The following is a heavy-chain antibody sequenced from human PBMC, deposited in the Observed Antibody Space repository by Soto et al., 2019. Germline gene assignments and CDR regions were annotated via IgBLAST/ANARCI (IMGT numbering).Heavy chain of an antibody. CDR1: GFTFSSYW. CDR3: ARGHWEEQWLVLQH. D-gene: IGHD6-19*01. V-gene: IGHV3-7*01. J-gene: IGHJ1*01. Sequence: GGSLRLSCAASGFTFSSYWMSWVRQAPGKGLEWVANIKQDGSEKYYVDSVKGRFTISRDNAKNSLYLQMNSLRAEDTAVYYCARGHWEEQWLVLQHWGQGTLVTVSS. CDR2: IKQDGSEK.